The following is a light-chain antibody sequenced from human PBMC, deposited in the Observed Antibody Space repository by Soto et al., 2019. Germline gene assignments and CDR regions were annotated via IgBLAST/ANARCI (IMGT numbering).Light chain of an antibody. CDR1: QSDSHN. CDR2: GAC. Sequence: EIVMTQSPATLSVSPGGRATLSCGASQSDSHNGAWYQQKPGQAPRLLIYGACTRATGIPARFSGSVSGTEFTLTISSLQSEDCAVYYCQLYGSPPKAFGQGPKGDI. CDR3: QLYGSPPKA. J-gene: IGKJ1*01. V-gene: IGKV3-15*01.